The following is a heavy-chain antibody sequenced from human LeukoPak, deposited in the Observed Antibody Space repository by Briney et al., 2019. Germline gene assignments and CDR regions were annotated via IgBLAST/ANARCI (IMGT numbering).Heavy chain of an antibody. CDR3: ARLYDSSGYPLNY. J-gene: IGHJ4*02. CDR2: INHSGST. V-gene: IGHV4-34*01. D-gene: IGHD3-22*01. Sequence: PSETLSLTCGVYGGSLSGDYWSWIRQPPGKGLEWVGEINHSGSTNYNPSLKSRVTISVDTSKNQFSLKLSSVTAADTAVYYCARLYDSSGYPLNYWGQGTLVTVSS. CDR1: GGSLSGDY.